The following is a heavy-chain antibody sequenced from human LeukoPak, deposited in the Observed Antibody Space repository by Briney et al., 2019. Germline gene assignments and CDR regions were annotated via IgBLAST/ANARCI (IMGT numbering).Heavy chain of an antibody. CDR3: AREGYTSDYAGAFDI. D-gene: IGHD2-2*01. Sequence: GGSLRLSCVASGSTLRNYIMTWVRQAPGKGLEWVSGMSIIDDSIYYADSVKGRFTISRDNSKSTLSLQMSSLRAEDTGVYYCAREGYTSDYAGAFDIWGQGSVVTVSS. V-gene: IGHV3-23*01. J-gene: IGHJ3*02. CDR1: GSTLRNYI. CDR2: MSIIDDSI.